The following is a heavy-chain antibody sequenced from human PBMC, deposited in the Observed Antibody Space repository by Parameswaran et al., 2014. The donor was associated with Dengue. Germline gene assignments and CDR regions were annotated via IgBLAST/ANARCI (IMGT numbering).Heavy chain of an antibody. D-gene: IGHD6-19*01. CDR2: INHSGST. V-gene: IGHV4-34*01. CDR3: ARVGYSSGWINY. J-gene: IGHJ4*02. Sequence: RWIRQPPGKGLEWIGEINHSGSTNYNPSLKSRVTISVDTSKNQFSLKLSSVTAADTAVYYCARVGYSSGWINYWGQGTLVTVSS.